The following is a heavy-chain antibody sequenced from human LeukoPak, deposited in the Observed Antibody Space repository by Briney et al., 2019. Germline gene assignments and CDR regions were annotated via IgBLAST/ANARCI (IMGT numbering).Heavy chain of an antibody. V-gene: IGHV1-2*02. D-gene: IGHD6-13*01. CDR1: GYTFTGYY. CDR3: ARATDSSSWYLAY. J-gene: IGHJ4*02. CDR2: LSPNSGDT. Sequence: ASVKVSCKASGYTFTGYYLHWVRQAPGQELEWMGWLSPNSGDTKFAQKFQGRVTMTRDTSISTAYMELSSLTSDGTAVYYCARATDSSSWYLAYWGQGTLVTVSS.